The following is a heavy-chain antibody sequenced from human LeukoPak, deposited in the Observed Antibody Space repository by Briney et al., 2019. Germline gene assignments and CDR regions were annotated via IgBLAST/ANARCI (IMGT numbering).Heavy chain of an antibody. V-gene: IGHV3-23*01. CDR1: GFTFSSYA. CDR2: ISGGGDST. Sequence: GGSLRLSCAASGFTFSSYAMTWVRQAPGKGLEWVSGISGGGDSTHYADSVKGRFTISRDNSKNTLFVQMNSLRVEDTAVYYCAKDGVAGKIMYYFDYWGQGTLVTVSS. CDR3: AKDGVAGKIMYYFDY. J-gene: IGHJ4*02. D-gene: IGHD6-19*01.